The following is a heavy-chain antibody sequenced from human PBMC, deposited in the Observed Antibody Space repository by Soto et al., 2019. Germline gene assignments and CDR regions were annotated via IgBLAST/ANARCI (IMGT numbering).Heavy chain of an antibody. CDR2: INPSGGST. Sequence: ASVKVSCKASGYTFTSYYMHWVRQAPGQGLEWMGIINPSGGSTSYAQKFQSRVTMTRDTSTSTVYMELSSLRSEDTAVYYCAGNYYYYGMDVWGQGTTVTVSS. J-gene: IGHJ6*02. V-gene: IGHV1-46*03. CDR3: AGNYYYYGMDV. CDR1: GYTFTSYY.